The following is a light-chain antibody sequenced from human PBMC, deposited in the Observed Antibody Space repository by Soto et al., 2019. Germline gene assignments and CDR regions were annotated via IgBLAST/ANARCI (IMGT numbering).Light chain of an antibody. Sequence: GDRVTITCRASQAISNYLAWYQHKPGKVPKLLIYAASTLQSGVPSRFSGSGSGTDFTLTINSLQPEDVATYYCQTYNSAPFTFGPGTKVDIK. CDR3: QTYNSAPFT. J-gene: IGKJ3*01. CDR1: QAISNY. CDR2: AAS. V-gene: IGKV1-27*01.